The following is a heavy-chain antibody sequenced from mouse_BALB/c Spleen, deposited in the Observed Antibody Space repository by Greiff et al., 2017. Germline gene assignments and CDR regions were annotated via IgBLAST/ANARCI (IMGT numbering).Heavy chain of an antibody. CDR3: ARSDDYDVGY. CDR2: INPYNDGT. CDR1: GYTFTSYV. D-gene: IGHD2-4*01. J-gene: IGHJ2*01. V-gene: IGHV1-14*01. Sequence: VQLKQSGPELVKPGASVKMSCKASGYTFTSYVIHWVKQKPGQGLEWIGYINPYNDGTKYNEKFKGQATLTSDKSSSTAYMELSSLTSEDSTVYYCARSDDYDVGYWGQGTTLTVAS.